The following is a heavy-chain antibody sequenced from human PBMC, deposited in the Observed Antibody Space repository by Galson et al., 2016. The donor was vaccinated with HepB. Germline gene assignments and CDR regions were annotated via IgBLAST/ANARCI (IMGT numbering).Heavy chain of an antibody. CDR2: INSDGSST. J-gene: IGHJ4*02. Sequence: SLRLSCAASGFSFSNYGMNWVRQAPGKGPVWVSRINSDGSSTTYADSVKGRFTISRDNAKNTLYLQMNSLRAEDTALYYCTRVHREGIAAAGLQIWGQGTLVTGSS. D-gene: IGHD6-13*01. CDR3: TRVHREGIAAAGLQI. V-gene: IGHV3-74*01. CDR1: GFSFSNYG.